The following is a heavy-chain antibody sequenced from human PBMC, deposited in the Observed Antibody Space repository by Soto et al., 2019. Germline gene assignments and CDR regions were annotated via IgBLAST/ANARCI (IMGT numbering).Heavy chain of an antibody. J-gene: IGHJ6*02. CDR2: ISGSGSSV. Sequence: EVQLVESGGGLVQPGGSLRLSCAASGFIFGNYALSWVRQAPGKGVEWLSLISGSGSSVYFADSVYGRFTISRDNSKNTLYLQMNSLRADDTAVYYCAKEAEMSVGYGMDVWGQGTTVTVSS. V-gene: IGHV3-23*04. D-gene: IGHD3-10*01. CDR1: GFIFGNYA. CDR3: AKEAEMSVGYGMDV.